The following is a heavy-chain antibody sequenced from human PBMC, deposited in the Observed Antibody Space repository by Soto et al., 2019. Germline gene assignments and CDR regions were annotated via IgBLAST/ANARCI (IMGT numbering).Heavy chain of an antibody. D-gene: IGHD1-7*01. CDR2: INVDGSRT. CDR3: GRDLRNYDRYYLAY. Sequence: EVQLVESGGGLVEPGGSLRLSCAASGFTLSSYWMHWVRQVPGKGLMWVSRINVDGSRTNYADSVKGRFTISRDNAKNTLYLQMNSLRGEDTAVYYCGRDLRNYDRYYLAYWGQGTLVTVSS. J-gene: IGHJ4*02. V-gene: IGHV3-74*01. CDR1: GFTLSSYW.